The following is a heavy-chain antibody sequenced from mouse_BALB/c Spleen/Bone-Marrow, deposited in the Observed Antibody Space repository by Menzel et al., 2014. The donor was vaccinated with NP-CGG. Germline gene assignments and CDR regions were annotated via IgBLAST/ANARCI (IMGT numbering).Heavy chain of an antibody. CDR3: ARSGSSSGYFDY. Sequence: EVKVVESGGGLVQPGGSRKLSCAASGFTFSSFAMHWVRQAPEKGLEWVAYISSGSSTIYYADTVMGRFTISRYNPKNTLFLQMTSLRSEDTAMYYCARSGSSSGYFDYWGQGTTLTVSS. CDR2: ISSGSSTI. D-gene: IGHD1-1*01. J-gene: IGHJ2*01. V-gene: IGHV5-17*02. CDR1: GFTFSSFA.